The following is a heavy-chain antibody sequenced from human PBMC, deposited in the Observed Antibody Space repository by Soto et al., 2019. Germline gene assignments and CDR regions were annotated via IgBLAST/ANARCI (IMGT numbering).Heavy chain of an antibody. CDR1: GFTFSQYW. J-gene: IGHJ4*02. CDR3: ARTDRSDLSFFDY. Sequence: GGSLRLSCTASGFTFSQYWMHWVRQAPGKGLVWVSRIGRDGTTTVYAESVKGRFTISRDNAKNTLYLQIDTLRGEDTAVYHCARTDRSDLSFFDYWGQGTPVTVSS. D-gene: IGHD3-22*01. V-gene: IGHV3-74*01. CDR2: IGRDGTTT.